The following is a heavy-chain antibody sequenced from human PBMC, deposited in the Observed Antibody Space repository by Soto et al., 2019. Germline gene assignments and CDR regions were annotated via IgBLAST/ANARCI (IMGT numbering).Heavy chain of an antibody. CDR3: AHSVVRGARFGP. V-gene: IGHV2-5*02. J-gene: IGHJ4*02. CDR2: IYWDDAK. D-gene: IGHD3-10*01. Sequence: QITLKESGPTLVKPTQTLTLTCTFSGFSLSTSGVGVGWIRQPPGKALEWLALIYWDDAKRYSPSQKSRLTTTQDTPKNQVVRTMTTMNPVDTATYDCAHSVVRGARFGPWGQGSLVTVSS. CDR1: GFSLSTSGVG.